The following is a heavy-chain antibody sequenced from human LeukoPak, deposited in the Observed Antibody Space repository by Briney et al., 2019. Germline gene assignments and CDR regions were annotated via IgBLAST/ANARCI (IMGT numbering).Heavy chain of an antibody. D-gene: IGHD1-14*01. V-gene: IGHV3-53*01. CDR3: ARGVEPLAANTLAY. J-gene: IGHJ4*02. CDR1: GFTVITKD. CDR2: LYSDGNT. Sequence: PGESRRLSCAASGFTVITKDMTWVRQDPGKGLDWVSVLYSDGNTKYADSVQGRFTIFRDNSKNTLYLEMNSLSPDDTAVYYCARGVEPLAANTLAYWGQGTLVTVSS.